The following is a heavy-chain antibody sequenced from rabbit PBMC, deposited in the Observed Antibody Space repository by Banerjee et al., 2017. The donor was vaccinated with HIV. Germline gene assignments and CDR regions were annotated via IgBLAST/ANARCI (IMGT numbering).Heavy chain of an antibody. Sequence: QSLEESGGDLVKPGASLTLTCTASGFDFSSNAMCWVRQAPGKGLEWIAYIAAGSSGITYYASWAKGRFTISKTSSTTVTLQMTSLTAADTATYFCARGYNYDDSGNWDGFDPWGPGTLVTDS. CDR3: ARGYNYDDSGNWDGFDP. D-gene: IGHD2-1*01. CDR1: GFDFSSNA. V-gene: IGHV1S40*01. J-gene: IGHJ2*01. CDR2: IAAGSSGIT.